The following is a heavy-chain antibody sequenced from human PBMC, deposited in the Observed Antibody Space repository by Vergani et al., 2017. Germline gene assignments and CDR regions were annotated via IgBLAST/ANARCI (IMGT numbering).Heavy chain of an antibody. J-gene: IGHJ1*01. CDR2: ISGSGGST. V-gene: IGHV3-23*01. CDR3: AKDLGYSSGWYGYFQH. Sequence: EVQLLESGGGLVQPGGSLRLSCAASGFTFSSYAMSWVRQAPGKGLEWVSAISGSGGSTYYEESVKGRFTISRDNSKNTLYLQMNSLRAEDTAVYYCAKDLGYSSGWYGYFQHWGQGSLVTVSS. D-gene: IGHD6-19*01. CDR1: GFTFSSYA.